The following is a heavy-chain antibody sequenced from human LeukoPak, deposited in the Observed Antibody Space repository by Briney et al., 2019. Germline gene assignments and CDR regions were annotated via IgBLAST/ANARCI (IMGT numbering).Heavy chain of an antibody. V-gene: IGHV4-34*01. CDR1: GGSFSGYY. Sequence: PSQTLSLTCAVYGGSFSGYYWSLIRQPPGKGLEWIGEINHSGSTNYNPSLKSRVTISVDTSKNQFSLKPSSVTAADTAVYYCARGPQYYYYYYMDVWGKGTTVTVSS. CDR2: INHSGST. CDR3: ARGPQYYYYYYMDV. J-gene: IGHJ6*03.